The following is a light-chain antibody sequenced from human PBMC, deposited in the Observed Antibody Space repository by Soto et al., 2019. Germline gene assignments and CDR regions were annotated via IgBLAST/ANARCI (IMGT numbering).Light chain of an antibody. Sequence: QSVLTQPPSVSAAPGQKVSISCSGSSSNVGKNFVSWYQHVPGKAPKLLIYDNYKRPSGIPDRFSASKSGTSATLAITGLQTGDEAEYNCGTWDSSLDGFVFGTGTKLTVL. CDR1: SSNVGKNF. CDR2: DNY. V-gene: IGLV1-51*01. J-gene: IGLJ1*01. CDR3: GTWDSSLDGFV.